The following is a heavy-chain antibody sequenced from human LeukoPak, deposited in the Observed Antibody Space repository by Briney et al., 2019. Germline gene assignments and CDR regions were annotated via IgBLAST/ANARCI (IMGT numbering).Heavy chain of an antibody. CDR3: TRSTGDRSFFDY. J-gene: IGHJ4*02. CDR2: INSDGSNKRYADSVKGRIT. D-gene: IGHD7-27*01. V-gene: IGHV3-74*01. Sequence: GGSLRLSCAASGFTFSSYWMHWVRQAPGKGLVWVSRINSDGSNKRYADSVKGRITRYADYVKGRITTTRDNDKNTLYLQMSSLMAEDTAVYYCTRSTGDRSFFDYWGQGTLVTVSS. CDR1: GFTFSSYW.